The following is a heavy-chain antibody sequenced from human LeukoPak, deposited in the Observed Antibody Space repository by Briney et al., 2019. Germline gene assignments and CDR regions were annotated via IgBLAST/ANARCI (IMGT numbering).Heavy chain of an antibody. V-gene: IGHV5-10-1*01. D-gene: IGHD6-6*01. Sequence: GGALKISWKGSGYLFTSYWIRWVREMRGKGLEGMGRIEPSESYTNYSLSFQGHVTISADKSISTAYLQWSSLKASDTAMYYCASMLSVIAARLDYGMDVWGQGTTVTVPS. CDR3: ASMLSVIAARLDYGMDV. J-gene: IGHJ6*02. CDR1: GYLFTSYW. CDR2: IEPSESYT.